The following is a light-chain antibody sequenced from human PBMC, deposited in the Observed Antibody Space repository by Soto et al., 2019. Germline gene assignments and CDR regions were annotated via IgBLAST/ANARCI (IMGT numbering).Light chain of an antibody. J-gene: IGLJ2*01. CDR3: CSYAGSRLV. CDR2: EGS. CDR1: SSDVGSYNL. Sequence: QTASVSGSPGQSITISCTGTSSDVGSYNLVSWYQQHPGKAPKLMIYEGSKRPSGVSNRFSGSKSGNTASLTISGLQAEDEADYYCCSYAGSRLVFGGGTKLTVL. V-gene: IGLV2-23*01.